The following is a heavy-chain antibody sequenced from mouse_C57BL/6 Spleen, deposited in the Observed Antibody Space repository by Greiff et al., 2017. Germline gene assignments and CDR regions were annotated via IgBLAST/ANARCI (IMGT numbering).Heavy chain of an antibody. CDR2: IYPRSGNT. J-gene: IGHJ4*01. D-gene: IGHD3-1*01. CDR1: GYTFTSYG. CDR3: ARSTGDYYALDY. V-gene: IGHV1-81*01. Sequence: VQLQHSGAELARPGASVKLSCKASGYTFTSYGISWVKQRTGQGLEWIGEIYPRSGNTYYNQKFKGKATLTADRSSSTAYMKLRSLTSEDSAVSVCARSTGDYYALDYWGQGTSVTVSS.